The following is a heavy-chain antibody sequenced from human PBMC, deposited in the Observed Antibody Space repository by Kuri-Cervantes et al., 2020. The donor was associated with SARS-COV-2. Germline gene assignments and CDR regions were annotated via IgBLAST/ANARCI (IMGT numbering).Heavy chain of an antibody. J-gene: IGHJ4*02. D-gene: IGHD4-17*01. CDR3: ARVGFGDYEIDY. Sequence: APVKVSCKASGYTFTGYYMHWVQQAPGQGLEWMGWINPNSGGTNYAQKFQGRVTMTRDTSISTAYMELSRLRSDDTAVYYCARVGFGDYEIDYWGQGTLVTVSS. CDR2: INPNSGGT. V-gene: IGHV1-2*02. CDR1: GYTFTGYY.